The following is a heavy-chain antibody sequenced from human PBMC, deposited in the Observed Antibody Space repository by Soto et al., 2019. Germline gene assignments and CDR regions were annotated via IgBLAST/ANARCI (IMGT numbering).Heavy chain of an antibody. CDR3: ARAKSITIFGVVIRSYYRMDV. D-gene: IGHD3-3*01. Sequence: SETLSLTCAVYGGSFSGYYWSWIRQPPGKGLEWIGEINHSGSTNYNPSLKSRVTISVDTSKNQFSLKLSSVTAADTAVYYCARAKSITIFGVVIRSYYRMDVCGQRTTVTVSS. V-gene: IGHV4-34*01. CDR2: INHSGST. CDR1: GGSFSGYY. J-gene: IGHJ6*02.